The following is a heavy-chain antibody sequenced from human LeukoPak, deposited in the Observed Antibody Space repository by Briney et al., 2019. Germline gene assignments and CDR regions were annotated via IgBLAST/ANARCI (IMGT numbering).Heavy chain of an antibody. V-gene: IGHV1-2*02. CDR2: INPNSGGT. CDR3: ARESGDYSNYGFDY. D-gene: IGHD4-11*01. CDR1: GYTFTGYY. Sequence: ASVKVSCKASGYTFTGYYMHWVRQAPGQGLEWMGWINPNSGGTNYAQKFQGRVTMTRDTSISTAYMELSRLRSDDTAVYYCARESGDYSNYGFDYWGQGTLVTVSS. J-gene: IGHJ4*02.